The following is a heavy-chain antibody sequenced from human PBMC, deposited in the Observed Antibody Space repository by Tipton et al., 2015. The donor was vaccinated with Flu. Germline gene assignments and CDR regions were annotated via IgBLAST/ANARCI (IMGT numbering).Heavy chain of an antibody. D-gene: IGHD6-6*01. CDR3: AKDRRYSSSSPFDY. CDR1: GFTFSTYA. J-gene: IGHJ4*02. Sequence: SLRLSCAASGFTFSTYAMNWVRQAPGKGLEWVSTISGSGAGTYYADSVKGRFIISRDNSKNTLYLQMNSLRAEDTAVYYCAKDRRYSSSSPFDYWGQGTLVTVSS. CDR2: ISGSGAGT. V-gene: IGHV3-23*01.